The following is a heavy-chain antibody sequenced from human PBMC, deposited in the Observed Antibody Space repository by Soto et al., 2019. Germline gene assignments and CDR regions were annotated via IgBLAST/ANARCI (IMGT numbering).Heavy chain of an antibody. CDR1: GYTFTSYG. CDR3: AVYVLRYFDPQRYGGAFDI. V-gene: IGHV1-18*01. Sequence: QVQLVQSGAEVKKPGASVKVSCKASGYTFTSYGISWVRQAPGQGLEWMGWISAYNGNTNYAQKLQGRVTMTTDTSTSTAYMELRSLRSDDTAVYYCAVYVLRYFDPQRYGGAFDIWGQGTMVTVSS. J-gene: IGHJ3*02. D-gene: IGHD3-9*01. CDR2: ISAYNGNT.